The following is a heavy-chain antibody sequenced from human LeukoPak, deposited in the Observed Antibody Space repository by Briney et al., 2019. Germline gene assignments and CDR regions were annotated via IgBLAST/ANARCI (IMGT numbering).Heavy chain of an antibody. D-gene: IGHD3-10*01. CDR3: ALLWFGELWTKDY. Sequence: ASVKVSCKASGYSFTDYYMHWVRKAPGQGLEWMGRINPKRGGTNYAQKFQGRVTLTRDTSISTAHMELSRLTSDDTAAYYCALLWFGELWTKDYWGQGTLVTVSS. CDR2: INPKRGGT. J-gene: IGHJ4*02. V-gene: IGHV1-2*06. CDR1: GYSFTDYY.